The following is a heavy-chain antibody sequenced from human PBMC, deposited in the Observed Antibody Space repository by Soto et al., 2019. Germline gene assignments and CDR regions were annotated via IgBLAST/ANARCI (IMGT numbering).Heavy chain of an antibody. CDR1: GYSFTSYW. CDR2: IYPGDSNT. CDR3: ARLVGATPYYYYGMDV. J-gene: IGHJ6*02. D-gene: IGHD1-26*01. Sequence: PGESLKISCKGSGYSFTSYWIGWVRQMPGKGLEWMGIIYPGDSNTRYSPSFQGQVTISADKSISTAYLQWSSLKASDTAMYYCARLVGATPYYYYGMDVWGQGTTVTVSS. V-gene: IGHV5-51*01.